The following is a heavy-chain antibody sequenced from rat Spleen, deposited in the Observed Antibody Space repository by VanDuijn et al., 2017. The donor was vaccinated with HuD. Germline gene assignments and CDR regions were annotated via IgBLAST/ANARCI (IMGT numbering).Heavy chain of an antibody. CDR3: SREQYGYYGLMGY. V-gene: IGHV5-31*01. Sequence: EVQLVESGGGLVQPGRSLKLSCVASGFTFNNYWMTWIRQAPGKGLEWVASITNTGGSTYYPDSVKGRFTISRDNAKSTLYLQMNMLRSEDMATYSCSREQYGYYGLMGYYGQRVIVTDSS. CDR1: GFTFNNYW. CDR2: ITNTGGST. J-gene: IGHJ2*01. D-gene: IGHD1-6*01.